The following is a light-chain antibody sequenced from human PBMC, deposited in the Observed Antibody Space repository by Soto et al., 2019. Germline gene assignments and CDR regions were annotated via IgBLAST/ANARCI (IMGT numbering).Light chain of an antibody. CDR2: GAS. J-gene: IGKJ1*01. CDR1: QSISSSY. V-gene: IGKV3-20*01. CDR3: QQYGSAPAWT. Sequence: EIVLTQSPGTLSLSPGERATLSCRASQSISSSYLAWYQQKPGQAPRLLIYGASYRATGIPDRFSGSGSGTDFTLTISRLEPEDFEVYYCQQYGSAPAWTFGQGTKVEIK.